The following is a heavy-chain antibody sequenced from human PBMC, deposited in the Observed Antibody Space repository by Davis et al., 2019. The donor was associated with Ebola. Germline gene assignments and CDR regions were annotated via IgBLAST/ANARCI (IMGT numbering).Heavy chain of an antibody. D-gene: IGHD4-17*01. CDR2: IRSKANSYAT. V-gene: IGHV3-73*01. Sequence: PGGSLRLSCAASGFTFSSYGMHWVRQASGKGLEWVGRIRSKANSYATAYAASVKGRFTISRDDSKNTAYLQMNSLKTEDTAVYYCTGTVTPGEYWGQGTLVTVSS. CDR3: TGTVTPGEY. J-gene: IGHJ4*02. CDR1: GFTFSSYG.